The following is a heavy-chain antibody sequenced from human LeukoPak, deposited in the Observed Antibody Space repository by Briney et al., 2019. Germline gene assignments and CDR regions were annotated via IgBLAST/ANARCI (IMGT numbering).Heavy chain of an antibody. J-gene: IGHJ4*02. D-gene: IGHD1-26*01. CDR3: ARDHSGSSWDFDY. V-gene: IGHV4-38-2*02. CDR2: IYHSGST. Sequence: SETLSLTCAVSGYSISSGYYWGWIRQPPGKGPEWIGSIYHSGSTYYNPSLKSRVTISVDTSKNQFSLKLSSVTAADTAVYYCARDHSGSSWDFDYWGQGTLVTVSS. CDR1: GYSISSGYY.